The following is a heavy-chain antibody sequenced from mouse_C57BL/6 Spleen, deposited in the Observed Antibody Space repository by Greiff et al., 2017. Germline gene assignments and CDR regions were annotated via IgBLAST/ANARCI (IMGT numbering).Heavy chain of an antibody. J-gene: IGHJ4*01. V-gene: IGHV1-26*01. CDR1: GYTFTDYY. Sequence: EVQLQQSGPELVKPGASVKISCKASGYTFTDYYMNWVKQSHGKSLEWIGDINPNNGGTSYNQKFKGKATLTVDKSSSTAYMELRSLTSEDSAVYDCARTGLRRAMDYWGQGTSVTVSS. CDR2: INPNNGGT. CDR3: ARTGLRRAMDY. D-gene: IGHD1-1*01.